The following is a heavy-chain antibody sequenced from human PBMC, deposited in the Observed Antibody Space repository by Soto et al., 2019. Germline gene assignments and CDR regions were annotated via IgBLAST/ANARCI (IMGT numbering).Heavy chain of an antibody. CDR3: ARGRGRYDSSGYLDY. CDR1: GGSFSGYY. J-gene: IGHJ4*02. Sequence: PSETLSLTCAVYGGSFSGYYWSWIRQPPGKGLEWIGEINHSGSTNYNPSLKSRVTISVDTSKNQFSLKLSSVTAADTAVYYCARGRGRYDSSGYLDYWGQGTLVPVSS. V-gene: IGHV4-34*01. CDR2: INHSGST. D-gene: IGHD3-22*01.